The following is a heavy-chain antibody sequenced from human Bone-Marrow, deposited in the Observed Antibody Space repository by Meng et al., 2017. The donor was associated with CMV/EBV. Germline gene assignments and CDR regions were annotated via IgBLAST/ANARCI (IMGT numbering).Heavy chain of an antibody. D-gene: IGHD6-13*01. CDR1: GFTFSSYW. J-gene: IGHJ4*02. CDR3: ARVRIAAAGHFDY. CDR2: ISSSSSYI. V-gene: IGHV3-21*01. Sequence: GESLKISCAASGFTFSSYWMSWVRQAPGKGLEWVSSISSSSSYIYYADSVKGRFTISRDNAKNSLYLQMNSLRAEDTAVYYCARVRIAAAGHFDYWGQGTLVTVSS.